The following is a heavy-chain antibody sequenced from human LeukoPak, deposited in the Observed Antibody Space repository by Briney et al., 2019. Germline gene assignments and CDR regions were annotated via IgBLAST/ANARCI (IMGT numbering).Heavy chain of an antibody. CDR2: IYYSGNT. J-gene: IGHJ3*02. V-gene: IGHV4-30-4*01. Sequence: SETLSLTCTVSGDSISSGDYYWSWIRQPPGKGLEWIGYIYYSGNTYYNPSLKSRLSISLDTSKNHFSLRLTSVTAADTAVYYCARGLNRRRAHAFDIWGQGTMVTVSS. CDR1: GDSISSGDYY. CDR3: ARGLNRRRAHAFDI. D-gene: IGHD1-14*01.